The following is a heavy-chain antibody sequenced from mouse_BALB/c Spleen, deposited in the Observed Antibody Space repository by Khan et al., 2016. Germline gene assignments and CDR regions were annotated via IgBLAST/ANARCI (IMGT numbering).Heavy chain of an antibody. D-gene: IGHD2-4*01. J-gene: IGHJ4*01. V-gene: IGHV9-3-1*01. CDR2: INTYTGEP. Sequence: QIQLVQSGPELKKPGETVKISCKASGYTFTNYGMNWVKQAPGKGLKWMGWINTYTGEPTYADDFKGRFAFSLETSASTAYLQINNLKIEDTATDVGARARLRRTGYAMDYWCQGTSVTVSS. CDR1: GYTFTNYG. CDR3: ARARLRRTGYAMDY.